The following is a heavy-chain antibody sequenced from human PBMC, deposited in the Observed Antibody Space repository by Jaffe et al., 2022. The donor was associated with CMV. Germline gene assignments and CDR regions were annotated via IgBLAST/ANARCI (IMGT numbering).Heavy chain of an antibody. CDR1: GDSIKSSHYY. CDR2: IYYAGTT. J-gene: IGHJ4*02. V-gene: IGHV4-39*01. Sequence: QLQLQEAGPGLVKPSETLSLTCTVSGDSIKSSHYYWGWIRQTPGKGLEWLGTIYYAGTTYYNPSLKSRVTVFVDTSKNQFSLKLSSLTAADTAVYYCATHHGAYCRSSGCYPYYFDNWARGTLVTVSS. CDR3: ATHHGAYCRSSGCYPYYFDN. D-gene: IGHD6-25*01.